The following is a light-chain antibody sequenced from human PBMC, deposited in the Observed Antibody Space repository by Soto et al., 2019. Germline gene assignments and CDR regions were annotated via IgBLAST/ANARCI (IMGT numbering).Light chain of an antibody. Sequence: QSVLTQPPSASGTPGQRVTISCSGSSCNIGSNTVNWYQQLPGTAPKLLIYSNNQRPSGVPDRFSGSKSGTSAPLAISGLQSEDEADYYCAAWDDSLNGLYVFGTGTKVTVL. V-gene: IGLV1-44*01. CDR1: SCNIGSNT. CDR3: AAWDDSLNGLYV. CDR2: SNN. J-gene: IGLJ1*01.